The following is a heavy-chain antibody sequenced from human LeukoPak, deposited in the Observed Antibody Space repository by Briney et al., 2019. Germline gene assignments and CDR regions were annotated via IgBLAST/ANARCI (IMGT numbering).Heavy chain of an antibody. D-gene: IGHD5-24*01. CDR2: INPSGGSQ. CDR3: ARSYNEFYGMDV. V-gene: IGHV1-46*01. J-gene: IGHJ6*02. CDR1: GNTITSYY. Sequence: GASVKVSCKASGNTITSYYMRWVRQAPGQGLEWMGIINPSGGSQSYAQKFRGRVTMTRDTSTSTVYMELSSLRSEDTAVYYCARSYNEFYGMDVWGRGTTVTVSS.